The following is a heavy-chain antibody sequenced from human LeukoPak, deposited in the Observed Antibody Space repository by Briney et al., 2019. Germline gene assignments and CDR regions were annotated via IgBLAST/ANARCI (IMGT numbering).Heavy chain of an antibody. J-gene: IGHJ5*01. V-gene: IGHV3-23*01. Sequence: PGGSLRLSCAASGFTFSNYAISWVRQAPGKGLEWVSTILSSGHNTYYADSVKGRFTISGDNSKNTLYLRMNSLRAEDTAVYYGAIGQLWFDSWGQGTLVTVAS. CDR3: AIGQLWFDS. D-gene: IGHD5-18*01. CDR1: GFTFSNYA. CDR2: ILSSGHNT.